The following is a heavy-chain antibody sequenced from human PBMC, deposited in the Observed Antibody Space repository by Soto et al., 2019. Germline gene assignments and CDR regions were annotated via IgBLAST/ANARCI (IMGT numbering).Heavy chain of an antibody. D-gene: IGHD6-13*01. V-gene: IGHV5-51*04. J-gene: IGHJ3*02. CDR3: AGSYSSSWYPLALEI. Sequence: GESLKISCKGSGYSFTSYWTGWVRQMPGKGLEWMGIIYPGDSDTRYSPSFQGQVTISADKPISTAYLQWSSLKASDTAMYYCAGSYSSSWYPLALEIWGQGTMVTVSS. CDR1: GYSFTSYW. CDR2: IYPGDSDT.